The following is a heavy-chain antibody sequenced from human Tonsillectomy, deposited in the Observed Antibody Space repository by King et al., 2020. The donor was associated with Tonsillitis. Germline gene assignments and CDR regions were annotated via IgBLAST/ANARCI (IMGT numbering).Heavy chain of an antibody. CDR3: ARDPSSGWYMDY. D-gene: IGHD6-19*01. Sequence: VQLVESGGGVVQPGRSLRLSCAASGFTFSDYGMHWVRQAPGKGLEWVAVISYDGSNKYYVDSLKGRFTISRDNSKNTVYLQMNSLRAEDTAFYYCARDPSSGWYMDYWGQGTLVPVSS. J-gene: IGHJ4*02. V-gene: IGHV3-33*05. CDR2: ISYDGSNK. CDR1: GFTFSDYG.